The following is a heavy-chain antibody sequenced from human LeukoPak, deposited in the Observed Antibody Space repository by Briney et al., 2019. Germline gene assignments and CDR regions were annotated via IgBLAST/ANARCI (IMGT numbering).Heavy chain of an antibody. D-gene: IGHD1-1*01. J-gene: IGHJ4*02. V-gene: IGHV3-7*01. CDR3: ARGDNWSFDY. Sequence: GGSLRLSCAASGFIFGSYWMSWVRQAPGKGLEWVANIKQDGSEQYYVDSVKGRFTISRDNAKNSLYLQMNSLRAEDTAMYYCARGDNWSFDYWGQGTLVTVSS. CDR2: IKQDGSEQ. CDR1: GFIFGSYW.